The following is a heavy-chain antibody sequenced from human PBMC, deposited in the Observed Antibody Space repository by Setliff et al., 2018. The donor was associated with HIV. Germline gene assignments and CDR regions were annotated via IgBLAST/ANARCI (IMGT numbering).Heavy chain of an antibody. V-gene: IGHV4-31*03. CDR1: GVSVSSGGYY. D-gene: IGHD2-2*01. CDR2: VYYTGTS. CDR3: ARGESTTWDLAEYFQH. Sequence: SETLSLTCTVSGVSVSSGGYYWSWIRQHPGKGLEWIGYVYYTGTSYFNPSLKSRVTISVDTSKNHFSLKLGFVTAADTAVYYCARGESTTWDLAEYFQHWGHGTLGTVPQ. J-gene: IGHJ1*01.